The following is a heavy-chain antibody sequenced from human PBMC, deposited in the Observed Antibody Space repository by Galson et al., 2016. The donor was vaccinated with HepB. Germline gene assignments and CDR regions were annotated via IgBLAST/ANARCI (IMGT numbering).Heavy chain of an antibody. CDR3: ARVIGGTLDALDT. J-gene: IGHJ3*02. V-gene: IGHV3-30*04. CDR1: GFTFSRIA. CDR2: ISYDGGSN. D-gene: IGHD2-21*01. Sequence: SLRLSCAASGFTFSRIAMHWVRQAPGKGLKWVAVISYDGGSNYYADSVKGRFTLSRDNSKNTLYLQMNSLRAEDSAVYYCARVIGGTLDALDTWGQGTMVTVSS.